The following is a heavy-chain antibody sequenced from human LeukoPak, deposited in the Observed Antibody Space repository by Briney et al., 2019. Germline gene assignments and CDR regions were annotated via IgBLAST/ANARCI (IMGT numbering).Heavy chain of an antibody. J-gene: IGHJ3*02. V-gene: IGHV3-48*01. CDR3: ARDQGVYCSGGSCTAFDI. CDR1: GFTFTSYS. D-gene: IGHD2-15*01. Sequence: GGSLRLSCAASGFTFTSYSMSWVRQAPGKGLEWVSYISGSTITIYYADSVRGRFTISRDNAKNSLYLQMNSLRAEDTAVYYCARDQGVYCSGGSCTAFDIWGQGTMVTVSS. CDR2: ISGSTITI.